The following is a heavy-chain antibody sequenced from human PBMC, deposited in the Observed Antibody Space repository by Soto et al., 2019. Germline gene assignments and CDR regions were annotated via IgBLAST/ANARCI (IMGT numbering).Heavy chain of an antibody. V-gene: IGHV3-30*18. J-gene: IGHJ4*02. CDR3: AKDNAGYSSGSSFFDY. Sequence: QVQLVESGGGVVQPGRSLRLSCAASGFTFSTFAMHWVRQAPGKGLEWVAVISYDGSNQYYAESLKGRFTIARDNSKNTLSLQMSSLRAEDTAVYYCAKDNAGYSSGSSFFDYWGQGTLVTVSS. CDR1: GFTFSTFA. CDR2: ISYDGSNQ. D-gene: IGHD6-25*01.